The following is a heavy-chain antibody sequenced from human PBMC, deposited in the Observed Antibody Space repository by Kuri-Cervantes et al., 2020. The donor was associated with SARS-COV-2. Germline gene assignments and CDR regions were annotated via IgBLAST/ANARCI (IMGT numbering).Heavy chain of an antibody. CDR3: ARGRPYRPGVVVVPAADNYFDY. J-gene: IGHJ4*02. CDR1: GGSFSGYY. V-gene: IGHV4-34*01. CDR2: INHSGST. Sequence: GSLRLSCAVYGGSFSGYYWSWIRQPPGKGLEWIGEINHSGSTNYNPSLKSRVTISVDTSKNQFSLKLSSVTAADTAVYYCARGRPYRPGVVVVPAADNYFDYWGQGTLVTVSS. D-gene: IGHD2-2*01.